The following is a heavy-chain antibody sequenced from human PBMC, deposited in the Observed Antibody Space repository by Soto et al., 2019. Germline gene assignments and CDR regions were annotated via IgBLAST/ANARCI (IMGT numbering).Heavy chain of an antibody. CDR3: ETVFAV. Sequence: EVQLVESGGGLVQPGGSLRVSCAASGFTFRSHRIHWVRQAPGKGLEWVSRIDTDGGGTSYADSVKGRFTISTDNAENTVYFKMNGLRVKVPAVYYCETVFAVWGKGPLV. J-gene: IGHJ4*02. CDR1: GFTFRSHR. D-gene: IGHD2-8*01. CDR2: IDTDGGGT. V-gene: IGHV3-74*01.